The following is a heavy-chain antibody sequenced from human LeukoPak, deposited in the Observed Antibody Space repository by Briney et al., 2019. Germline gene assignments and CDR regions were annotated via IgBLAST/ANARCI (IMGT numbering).Heavy chain of an antibody. Sequence: VASVKVSCKASGYTFTSYAMHWVRQAPGQRLEWMGWINAGNGNTKYSQKFQGRVTITRDTSASTAYMELSSLRSEDTAVYYCARVGSASYYLGAYGSFDIWGQGTMVTVSS. CDR1: GYTFTSYA. J-gene: IGHJ3*02. D-gene: IGHD1-26*01. CDR3: ARVGSASYYLGAYGSFDI. V-gene: IGHV1-3*01. CDR2: INAGNGNT.